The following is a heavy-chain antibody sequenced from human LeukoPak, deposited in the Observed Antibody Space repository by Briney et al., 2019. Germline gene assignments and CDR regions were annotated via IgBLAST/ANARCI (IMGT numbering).Heavy chain of an antibody. CDR2: LNPNNGNT. D-gene: IGHD4-23*01. Sequence: GASVRVSCKASGYTFINYDINWVRQATGQGLEWLGWLNPNNGNTGYARKFQGRVTMTRDISISTAYMEVSSLTSEDTAVYYCARDKTTVVTKLNWFDPWGQGTLVTVSS. J-gene: IGHJ5*02. CDR1: GYTFINYD. CDR3: ARDKTTVVTKLNWFDP. V-gene: IGHV1-8*01.